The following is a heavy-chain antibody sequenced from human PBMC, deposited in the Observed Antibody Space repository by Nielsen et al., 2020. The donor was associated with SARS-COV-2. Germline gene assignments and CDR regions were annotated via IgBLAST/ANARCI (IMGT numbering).Heavy chain of an antibody. CDR2: ISWNSGSI. D-gene: IGHD3-10*01. CDR3: AKELWFGELAGLDY. CDR1: GFTFDDYA. Sequence: GGSLRLSCAASGFTFDDYAMHWVRQAPGKGLEWVSGISWNSGSIGYADSVKGRFTISRDNAKNSLYLQMNSLRAEDTALYYCAKELWFGELAGLDYWGQGTLVTVSS. V-gene: IGHV3-9*01. J-gene: IGHJ4*02.